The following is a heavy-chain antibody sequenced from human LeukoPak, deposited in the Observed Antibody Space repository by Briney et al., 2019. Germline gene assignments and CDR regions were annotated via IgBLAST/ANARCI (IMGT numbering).Heavy chain of an antibody. Sequence: PGRSLRLSCAASGFTFDDYAMHWVRQAPGKGLEWVSGISWNSGSIGYADSVKGRFTISRDNAKNSLYLQMNSLRAEDTALYYCAKARDTAMVAIFDYWGQGTLVTVSS. CDR2: ISWNSGSI. CDR1: GFTFDDYA. V-gene: IGHV3-9*01. J-gene: IGHJ4*02. D-gene: IGHD5-18*01. CDR3: AKARDTAMVAIFDY.